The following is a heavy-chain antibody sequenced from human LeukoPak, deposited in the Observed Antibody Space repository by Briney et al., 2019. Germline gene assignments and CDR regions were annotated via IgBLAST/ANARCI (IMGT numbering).Heavy chain of an antibody. CDR3: AREVDTAMVMGYFDY. CDR2: ISYDGSNK. V-gene: IGHV3-30-3*01. J-gene: IGHJ4*02. D-gene: IGHD5-18*01. Sequence: GGSLRLSCAASGFTFSSYAMHWVRQAPGKGLEWVAVISYDGSNKYYADSVKGRFTISRDNSKNTLYLQMNSLRAEDTAVYYCAREVDTAMVMGYFDYWGQGTLVTVSS. CDR1: GFTFSSYA.